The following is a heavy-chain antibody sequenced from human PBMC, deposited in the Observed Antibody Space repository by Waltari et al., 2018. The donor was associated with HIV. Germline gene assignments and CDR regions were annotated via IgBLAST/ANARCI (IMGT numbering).Heavy chain of an antibody. J-gene: IGHJ4*01. CDR1: RYTFTSYA. Sequence: QIQLVQSGPEVRKPGDVVRISCRASRYTFTSYAIHWVRQAPGQGLEWLGWSDPASGNANSTQDFRDRVTFSWDTSATTAFMELRSLRYGDDSVFFCARGGRSGGFDHWGQGTSV. D-gene: IGHD3-10*01. CDR2: SDPASGNA. CDR3: ARGGRSGGFDH. V-gene: IGHV1-3*02.